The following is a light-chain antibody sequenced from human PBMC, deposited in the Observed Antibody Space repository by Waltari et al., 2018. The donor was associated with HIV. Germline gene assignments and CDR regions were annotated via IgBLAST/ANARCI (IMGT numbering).Light chain of an antibody. CDR3: SSYTSSSTLV. CDR2: EVS. Sequence: SITISCTGTSSDVGGYNYVSWYQQHPGKAPKLMIYEVSNRPSGVSNRFSGSKSDNTASLTISGLQAEDEADYYCSSYTSSSTLVFGGGTKLTVL. V-gene: IGLV2-14*01. J-gene: IGLJ2*01. CDR1: SSDVGGYNY.